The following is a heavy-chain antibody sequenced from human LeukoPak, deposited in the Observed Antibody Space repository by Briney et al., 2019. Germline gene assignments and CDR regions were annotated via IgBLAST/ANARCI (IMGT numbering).Heavy chain of an antibody. J-gene: IGHJ4*02. CDR3: ARGWEPYSSSLDS. CDR1: GFTFSSYW. CDR2: INNDGSIA. V-gene: IGHV3-74*01. Sequence: PGGSLRLSCAASGFTFSSYWMHWVRQVPGKGLVWVSRINNDGSIARYADSVRGRLTISRDNAKNTLYLQMNSLRAEDTAVYYCARGWEPYSSSLDSWGQGTLVTVSS. D-gene: IGHD6-13*01.